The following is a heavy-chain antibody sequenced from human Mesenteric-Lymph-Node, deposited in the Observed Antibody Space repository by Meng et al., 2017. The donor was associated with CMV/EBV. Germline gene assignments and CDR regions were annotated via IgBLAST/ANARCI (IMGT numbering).Heavy chain of an antibody. V-gene: IGHV3-48*03. D-gene: IGHD2-2*01. Sequence: GESLKISCAASGFTFSSYEMNWVRQAPGKGLEWVSYISSSGSTIYYADSVKGRFTISRDNAKNSLYLQMNSLRAEDTAVYYCAKGTEEIVVVPAAMFAYYYYGMDVWGQGTTVTVSS. CDR1: GFTFSSYE. CDR2: ISSSGSTI. J-gene: IGHJ6*02. CDR3: AKGTEEIVVVPAAMFAYYYYGMDV.